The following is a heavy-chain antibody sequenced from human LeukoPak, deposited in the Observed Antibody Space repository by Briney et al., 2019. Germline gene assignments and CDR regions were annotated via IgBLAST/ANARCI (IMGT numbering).Heavy chain of an antibody. J-gene: IGHJ2*01. D-gene: IGHD6-13*01. CDR3: AKVSSSWYQDWYFDL. V-gene: IGHV4-4*07. Sequence: SETLSLTCTVSGGSISSYYWSWIRQPAGKGLEWIGRIDTSGNTNYKPSLKSRVTMSVDTSKNQFSLKLSSVTAADTAVYYCAKVSSSWYQDWYFDLWGRGTLVTVSS. CDR2: IDTSGNT. CDR1: GGSISSYY.